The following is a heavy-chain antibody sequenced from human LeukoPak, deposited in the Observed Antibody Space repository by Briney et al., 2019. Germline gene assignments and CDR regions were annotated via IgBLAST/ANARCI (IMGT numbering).Heavy chain of an antibody. J-gene: IGHJ4*02. Sequence: PGGSLRLSCAASGFTFSSYSMHWVRQAPGKGLEWVAVISYDGSNKYYADSVKGRFTISRDNSKNTLYLQMNSLRAEDTAVYYCAKGQSYSSGWYGFDYWGQGTLVTVSS. D-gene: IGHD6-19*01. CDR3: AKGQSYSSGWYGFDY. V-gene: IGHV3-30*18. CDR1: GFTFSSYS. CDR2: ISYDGSNK.